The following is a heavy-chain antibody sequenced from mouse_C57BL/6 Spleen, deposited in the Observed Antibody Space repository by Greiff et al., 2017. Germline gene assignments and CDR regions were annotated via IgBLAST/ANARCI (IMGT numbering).Heavy chain of an antibody. J-gene: IGHJ2*01. CDR3: ARSLDSSGYDY. V-gene: IGHV1-80*01. Sequence: VQLQQSGAELVKPGASVKISCKASGYAFSSYWMNWVKQRPGKGLEWIGQIYPGDGDTNYNGKFKGKATLTADKSSSTAYMQLSSLTSEDSAVYFCARSLDSSGYDYWGQGTTLTVSS. CDR2: IYPGDGDT. CDR1: GYAFSSYW. D-gene: IGHD3-2*02.